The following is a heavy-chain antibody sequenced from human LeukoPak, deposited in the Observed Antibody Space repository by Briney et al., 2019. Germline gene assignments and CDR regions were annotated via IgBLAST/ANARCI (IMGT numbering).Heavy chain of an antibody. CDR2: IKQDGSEK. CDR1: GFIFSNYW. CDR3: ARQGWDIVVVVAANDY. J-gene: IGHJ4*02. V-gene: IGHV3-7*01. Sequence: PGGSLRLSCAASGFIFSNYWMSSVRQTPGKGLERVANIKQDGSEKYYVDSVKGRFTISRDNAKNSLYLQMNSLRAEDTAVYYCARQGWDIVVVVAANDYWGQGTLVTVSS. D-gene: IGHD2-15*01.